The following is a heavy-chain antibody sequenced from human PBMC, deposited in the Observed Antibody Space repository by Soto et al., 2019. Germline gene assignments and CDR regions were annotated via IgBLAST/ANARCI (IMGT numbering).Heavy chain of an antibody. V-gene: IGHV4-34*01. Sequence: SETLSLTCAVYGGSFSGYYWNWLRQPPGEGLEWIGKIDQSGSTNYNPSLKSRVTMSVDTSRSQFSLKLSSVTAADTAVYYCASWTTVTTEREGYIMDVWGQGTTVTVSS. CDR1: GGSFSGYY. J-gene: IGHJ6*02. D-gene: IGHD4-17*01. CDR2: IDQSGST. CDR3: ASWTTVTTEREGYIMDV.